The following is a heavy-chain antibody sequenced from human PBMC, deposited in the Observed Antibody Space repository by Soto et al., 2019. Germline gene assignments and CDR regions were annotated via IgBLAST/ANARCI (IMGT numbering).Heavy chain of an antibody. CDR1: GGSLSSYY. J-gene: IGHJ4*02. CDR2: IYTSGST. D-gene: IGHD1-26*01. Sequence: LSLTCSVSGGSLSSYYWSWIRQPAGKGLEWIGRIYTSGSTNYNPSLKSRVTMSVDTSKNQFSLRLTSVAAADTAVYYCARGRGSYPYFFDSWGQGTLVTVSS. CDR3: ARGRGSYPYFFDS. V-gene: IGHV4-4*07.